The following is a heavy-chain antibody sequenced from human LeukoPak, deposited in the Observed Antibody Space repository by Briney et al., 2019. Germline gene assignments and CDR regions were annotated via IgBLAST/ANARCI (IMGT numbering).Heavy chain of an antibody. Sequence: GGSLRLSCAASGFTFSTYAMSWVRQAPGKGLEWVSLISGSGGSTYYADSVKGRFTISRDNSKSTLYLQMNSLRAEDTAVYYCAKYDGGNSGVDYWGQGTLVTVSS. J-gene: IGHJ4*02. D-gene: IGHD4-23*01. CDR2: ISGSGGST. V-gene: IGHV3-23*01. CDR3: AKYDGGNSGVDY. CDR1: GFTFSTYA.